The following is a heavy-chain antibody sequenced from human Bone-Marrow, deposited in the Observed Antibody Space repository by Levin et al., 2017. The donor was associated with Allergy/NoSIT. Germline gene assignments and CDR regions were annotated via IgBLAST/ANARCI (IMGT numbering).Heavy chain of an antibody. D-gene: IGHD4-17*01. Sequence: SQTLSLTCTVSGGSISSYYWSWIRQPPGKGLEWIGYIYYSGSTNYNPSLKSRVTISVDTSKNQFSLKLSSVTAADTAVYYCASSVTTRPDAFDIWGQGTMVTVSS. CDR3: ASSVTTRPDAFDI. CDR1: GGSISSYY. J-gene: IGHJ3*02. V-gene: IGHV4-59*01. CDR2: IYYSGST.